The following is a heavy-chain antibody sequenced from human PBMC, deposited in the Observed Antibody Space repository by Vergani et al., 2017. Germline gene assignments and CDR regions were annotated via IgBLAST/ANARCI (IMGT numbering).Heavy chain of an antibody. CDR3: ARDGEYCSSTSCYEGSFDY. CDR1: GGSISSYY. D-gene: IGHD2-2*01. V-gene: IGHV4-59*01. Sequence: QVQLQESGPGLVKPSETLSLTCTVSGGSISSYYWSWIRQPPGKGLEWIGYIYYSGSTNYNPSLKSRVTISVDTSKNQFSLKLSSVTAADTAVYYCARDGEYCSSTSCYEGSFDYWGQGTLVTVSS. J-gene: IGHJ4*02. CDR2: IYYSGST.